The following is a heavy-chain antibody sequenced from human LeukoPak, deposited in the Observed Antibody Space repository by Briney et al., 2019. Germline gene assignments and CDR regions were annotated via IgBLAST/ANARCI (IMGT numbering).Heavy chain of an antibody. CDR3: VTTSSYYSYMDV. V-gene: IGHV3-30*02. J-gene: IGHJ6*03. CDR2: IRFDESDK. CDR1: GFTFSSFG. D-gene: IGHD2-2*01. Sequence: GGSLRLSCAASGFTFSSFGMHWVRQAPGKGLEWVAFIRFDESDKYYADSVKGRFTISRDNSKNTLYLQTNSLRPEDTAVYYCVTTSSYYSYMDVWGRGTTVTVSS.